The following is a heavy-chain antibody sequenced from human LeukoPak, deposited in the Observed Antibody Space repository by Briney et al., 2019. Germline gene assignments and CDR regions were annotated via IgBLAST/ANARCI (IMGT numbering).Heavy chain of an antibody. Sequence: PSDTLSLTCTVSGGSISSYYWSWIRQPPGKGLEWIGYFYYSASTNYNPSLKSRVTISADTSKNQFSLKLTSVTAADTAVYYCARSISSRIAVAGTYFDYWGQGTLGTVSS. CDR2: FYYSAST. CDR3: ARSISSRIAVAGTYFDY. D-gene: IGHD6-19*01. CDR1: GGSISSYY. V-gene: IGHV4-59*13. J-gene: IGHJ4*02.